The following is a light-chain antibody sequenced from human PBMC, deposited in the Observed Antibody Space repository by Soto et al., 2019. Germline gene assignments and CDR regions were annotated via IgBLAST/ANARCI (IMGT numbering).Light chain of an antibody. V-gene: IGKV3-20*01. CDR2: GAS. J-gene: IGKJ3*01. CDR3: QNFGDSPFT. Sequence: EIVLMQSPDTLSLSPGERATLSCRASETISSHYIAWYQQKPGQAPRLLIFGASTRATGIPERFSGSLSGTDFTLAISRLEPEDFAVYCCQNFGDSPFTFGPGTKVDIK. CDR1: ETISSHY.